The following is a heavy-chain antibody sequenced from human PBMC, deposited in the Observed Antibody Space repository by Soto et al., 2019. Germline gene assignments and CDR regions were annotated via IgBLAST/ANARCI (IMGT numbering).Heavy chain of an antibody. Sequence: ASVKVSCAASGGTFSSYRINWVRQAPGQGLEWVGGIVAYYRTANYAQKFQGRVTMTTDTSTSTAYMELRSLRSDDTAVYYCARGIGGYDSDYWGQGTLVTVSS. J-gene: IGHJ4*02. CDR3: ARGIGGYDSDY. V-gene: IGHV1-18*01. CDR1: GGTFSSYR. D-gene: IGHD5-12*01. CDR2: IVAYYRTA.